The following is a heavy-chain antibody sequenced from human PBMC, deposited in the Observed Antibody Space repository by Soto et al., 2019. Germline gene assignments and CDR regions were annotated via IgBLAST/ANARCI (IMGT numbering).Heavy chain of an antibody. D-gene: IGHD6-13*01. CDR3: ASGRSSSWQYNCFDP. V-gene: IGHV1-8*01. Sequence: ASVKVSCKASGYTFTSYDINWVRQATGQGLEWMGWMNPNSGNTGYAQKFQGRVTMTRNTSISTAYMELSSLRSEDTAVYYCASGRSSSWQYNCFDPWGQGTLVTVSS. CDR1: GYTFTSYD. J-gene: IGHJ5*02. CDR2: MNPNSGNT.